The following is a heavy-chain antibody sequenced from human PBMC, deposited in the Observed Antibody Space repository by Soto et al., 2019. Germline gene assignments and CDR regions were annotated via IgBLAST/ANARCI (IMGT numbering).Heavy chain of an antibody. D-gene: IGHD4-17*01. CDR1: GFTFRSYS. Sequence: GGSLRLSCAASGFTFRSYSINWVRQAPGKGLEWVSSISSSSSYIYYADSVKGRFTISRDNAKNSLYLQMNSLRAEDTAVYYCARDPYGDYVDYYYGMDVWGQGTTVTVSS. CDR2: ISSSSSYI. V-gene: IGHV3-21*01. J-gene: IGHJ6*02. CDR3: ARDPYGDYVDYYYGMDV.